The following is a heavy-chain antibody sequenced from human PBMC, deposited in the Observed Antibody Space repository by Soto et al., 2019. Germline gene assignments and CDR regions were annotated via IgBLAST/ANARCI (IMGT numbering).Heavy chain of an antibody. J-gene: IGHJ6*02. Sequence: GSLRLSCAASGFTFSNALMSWVRQAPGKGLEWVGRIKSKTDGGTTDYAAPVKGRFTISRDDSKNTLYLQMNSLKTEDTAVYYCTTEWGEAGIRGHNDYYYYYGMDVWGQGTTVTV. CDR2: IKSKTDGGTT. V-gene: IGHV3-15*01. CDR3: TTEWGEAGIRGHNDYYYYYGMDV. D-gene: IGHD3-16*01. CDR1: GFTFSNAL.